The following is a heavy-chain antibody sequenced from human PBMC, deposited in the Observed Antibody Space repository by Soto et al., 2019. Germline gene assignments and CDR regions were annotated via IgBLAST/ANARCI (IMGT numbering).Heavy chain of an antibody. J-gene: IGHJ5*02. CDR1: GYTFTHYD. D-gene: IGHD6-25*01. CDR3: ARGLAADGA. V-gene: IGHV1-3*01. CDR2: INAGSGNT. Sequence: QVHLVQSGAEVKKPGASVRVSCTASGYTFTHYDIHWVRHAPGQGLEWMGWINAGSGNTKYAQTFQGRLTLTKDTSALTAYMDVSSLRSDGTALHCSARGLAADGAWGQGTLVTVSS.